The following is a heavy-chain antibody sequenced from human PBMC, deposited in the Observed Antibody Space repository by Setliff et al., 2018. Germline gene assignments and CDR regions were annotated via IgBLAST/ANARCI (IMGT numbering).Heavy chain of an antibody. Sequence: GGSLRLSCAASGFPFSIYSMHWVRQAPGKGLEWVSSISDSSFHIYYADSVKGRFTISRDNAKNSLDLQMSSLSDDDTAVYHCARDGGLLQFLEWSRSYMDVWGKGTTVTVSS. D-gene: IGHD3-3*01. CDR1: GFPFSIYS. CDR3: ARDGGLLQFLEWSRSYMDV. CDR2: ISDSSFHI. J-gene: IGHJ6*03. V-gene: IGHV3-21*04.